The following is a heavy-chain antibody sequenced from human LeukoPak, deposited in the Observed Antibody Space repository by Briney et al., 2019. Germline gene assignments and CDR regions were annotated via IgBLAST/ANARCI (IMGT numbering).Heavy chain of an antibody. CDR2: IIGSGRDT. CDR1: GFTFSSYA. Sequence: GGSLRLSCAASGFTFSSYAMNWVRQAPGKRLEWVSSIIGSGRDTYYADSVKGRITISRDNSKNTPHLQMNSLRAEDTAVFYCARDMVYDPSHSLGLHYWGQGTLVTVSS. D-gene: IGHD2-8*01. J-gene: IGHJ4*02. V-gene: IGHV3-23*01. CDR3: ARDMVYDPSHSLGLHY.